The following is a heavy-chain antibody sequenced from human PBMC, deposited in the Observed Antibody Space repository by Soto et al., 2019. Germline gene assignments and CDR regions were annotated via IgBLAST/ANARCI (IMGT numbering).Heavy chain of an antibody. CDR3: ARGGHVVVVTAALDY. Sequence: QVQLMQSGAEVKKPGASVKVSCKASGDTFTDYYIHWVRQAPGQGLEWMGTVNPSGGNTTYAKHFLGRVTMTRDASASTLYMELTSLTSDDTAVYYCARGGHVVVVTAALDYWGQGTLVTVSS. V-gene: IGHV1-46*01. CDR2: VNPSGGNT. J-gene: IGHJ4*02. D-gene: IGHD2-21*02. CDR1: GDTFTDYY.